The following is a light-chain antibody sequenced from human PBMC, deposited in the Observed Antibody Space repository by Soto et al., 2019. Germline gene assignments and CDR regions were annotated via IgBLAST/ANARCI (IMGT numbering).Light chain of an antibody. Sequence: VMTQSPATLSVSPGERATLSCRASQSISNNLAWDQQRPGQAPRLLIYDASTRATGVPARFSGGGSGTDFTLAISGLQSEDFVVSYCQQYNSWPPWTFGQGTEVEIK. CDR3: QQYNSWPPWT. CDR1: QSISNN. CDR2: DAS. V-gene: IGKV3-15*01. J-gene: IGKJ1*01.